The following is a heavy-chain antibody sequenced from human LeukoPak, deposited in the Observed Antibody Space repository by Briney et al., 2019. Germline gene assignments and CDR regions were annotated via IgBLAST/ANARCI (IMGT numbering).Heavy chain of an antibody. Sequence: GGSLRLSCAASGFTFSSYAMSWVRQAPGKGLEWVSAISGSGGSTYYADSVKGRFTISRDNSKNTLYLQMNSLRAEDTAVYYCAKDKGSPRVTFGGVIAMYYFDYWGQGTLVTVSS. D-gene: IGHD3-16*02. V-gene: IGHV3-23*01. J-gene: IGHJ4*02. CDR1: GFTFSSYA. CDR2: ISGSGGST. CDR3: AKDKGSPRVTFGGVIAMYYFDY.